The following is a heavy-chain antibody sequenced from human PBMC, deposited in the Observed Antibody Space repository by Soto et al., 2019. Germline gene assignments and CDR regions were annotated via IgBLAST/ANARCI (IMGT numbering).Heavy chain of an antibody. CDR3: ARQPNYDYGDYGPMDY. Sequence: QLQLQESGPRLVKPSETLSLTCTVSGGSMRSTSYYWGWIRQPPGKGLEWLGSIYFGGRTYYNPSVTSRVTIAVDTSKKRLSLKLSSLTAADTAVYYCARQPNYDYGDYGPMDYWGQGTLVTVSS. CDR2: IYFGGRT. D-gene: IGHD4-17*01. CDR1: GGSMRSTSYY. J-gene: IGHJ4*02. V-gene: IGHV4-39*01.